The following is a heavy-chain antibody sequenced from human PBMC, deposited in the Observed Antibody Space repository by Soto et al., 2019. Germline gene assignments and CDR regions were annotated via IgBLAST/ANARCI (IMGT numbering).Heavy chain of an antibody. J-gene: IGHJ4*02. D-gene: IGHD2-21*02. CDR3: ARVSTGDTSPNYFDF. Sequence: QVHLVESGGGVVQPGRSLRLSCAASGFTFSYYGMHWVRQAPGQGLEWVAFIWFDGSREFYRDSVKGRFSISRDNSNNTLYLLMNSLRAEDTALYYCARVSTGDTSPNYFDFWGQGTLVTVSS. V-gene: IGHV3-33*01. CDR2: IWFDGSRE. CDR1: GFTFSYYG.